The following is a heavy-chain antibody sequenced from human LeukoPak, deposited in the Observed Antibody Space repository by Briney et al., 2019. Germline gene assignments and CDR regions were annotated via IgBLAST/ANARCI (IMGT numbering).Heavy chain of an antibody. CDR2: IGSSSSTI. CDR1: GFTFSSYS. Sequence: GGSLRLSCAASGFTFSSYSMNWVRQAPGNGLEWVSYIGSSSSTIYYADSVKGRFTISRDNAKNSLYLQMNSLRAEDTAVYYCAGARGYNYGYVDYWGQGTLVTVSS. J-gene: IGHJ4*02. CDR3: AGARGYNYGYVDY. V-gene: IGHV3-48*04. D-gene: IGHD5-18*01.